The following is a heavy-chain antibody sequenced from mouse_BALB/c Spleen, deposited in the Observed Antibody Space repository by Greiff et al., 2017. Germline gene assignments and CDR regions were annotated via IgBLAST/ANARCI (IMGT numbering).Heavy chain of an antibody. CDR1: GFNIKDYY. Sequence: EVQLVESGAELVRSGASVKLSCTASGFNIKDYYMHWVKQRPEQGLEWIGWIDPENGDTEYAPKFQGKATMTADTSSNTAYLQLSSLTSEDTAVYYCNAWEGGTAYWGQGTLVTVSA. D-gene: IGHD2-14*01. V-gene: IGHV14-4*02. CDR3: NAWEGGTAY. CDR2: IDPENGDT. J-gene: IGHJ3*01.